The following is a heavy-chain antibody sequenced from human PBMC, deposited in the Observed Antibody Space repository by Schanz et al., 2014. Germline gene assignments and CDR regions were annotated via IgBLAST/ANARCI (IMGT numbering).Heavy chain of an antibody. CDR2: INHTGST. Sequence: QEQLQQWGAGLLKPSETLSLTCAIYGGPFSAYYWTWIRQPPGKGLEWIGEINHTGSTNHNPSLETRVTVSVDTSKKQFSLRMKSVAAADTAVYYCGRGRLQSGRYFDLWGRGTLVTVSS. J-gene: IGHJ2*01. CDR1: GGPFSAYY. V-gene: IGHV4-34*01. CDR3: GRGRLQSGRYFDL. D-gene: IGHD6-25*01.